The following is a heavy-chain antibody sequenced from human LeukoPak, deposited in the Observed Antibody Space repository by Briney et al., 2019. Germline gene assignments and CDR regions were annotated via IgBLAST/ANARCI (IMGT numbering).Heavy chain of an antibody. V-gene: IGHV3-30*02. CDR3: AKDRGYFDY. CDR1: GIIFSNFG. CDR2: VRYDGSDK. J-gene: IGHJ4*02. Sequence: GGSLRLSCAASGIIFSNFGMHWVRQAPGKGLEWVAFVRYDGSDKYYADSVKGRFTISRDNSENTLFLQMNSLRAEDTAVYYCAKDRGYFDYWGQGTLVTVSS.